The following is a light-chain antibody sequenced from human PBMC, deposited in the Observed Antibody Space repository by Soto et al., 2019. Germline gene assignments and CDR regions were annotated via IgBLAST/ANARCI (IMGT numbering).Light chain of an antibody. J-gene: IGKJ1*01. CDR2: DAS. CDR1: QGISSRY. V-gene: IGKV3-20*01. Sequence: EIVLTQAPGTLSLSPGERATLSCRASQGISSRYLAWYQQKPGQAPRLLIYDASNRATGIPDRFRGSGSGTEFTLTISRLESEDFAVYYCQQYGSSPWTFGQGTKVEIK. CDR3: QQYGSSPWT.